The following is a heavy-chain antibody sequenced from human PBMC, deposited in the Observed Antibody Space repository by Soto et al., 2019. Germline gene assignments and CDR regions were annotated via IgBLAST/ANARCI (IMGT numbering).Heavy chain of an antibody. CDR2: IYYSGST. D-gene: IGHD3-10*01. V-gene: IGHV4-31*03. J-gene: IGHJ4*02. CDR1: GGSISSGGYY. CDR3: ARGRGVVRGVIIHCLDY. Sequence: QVQLQESGPGLVKPSPTMSLTCTVSGGSISSGGYYWRRIRQHPGKGLEWIGYIYYSGSTYYNPSLKSRVTISVDTYKNWVSLKLSSVTAAVTAVYYCARGRGVVRGVIIHCLDYWGRGTLVTVCS.